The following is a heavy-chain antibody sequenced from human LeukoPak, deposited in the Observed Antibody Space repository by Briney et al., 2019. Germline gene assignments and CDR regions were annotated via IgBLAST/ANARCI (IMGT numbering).Heavy chain of an antibody. V-gene: IGHV1-8*01. J-gene: IGHJ6*02. CDR3: ARDFQGHMGVLLWFGESANYYYGMDA. Sequence: ASVKVSCKASGYTFTSYDINWVRQATGQGLEWMGWMNPNSGNTGYAQKFQGRVTMTRNTSISTAYMELSSLRSEDTAVYYCARDFQGHMGVLLWFGESANYYYGMDAWGQGTTVTVSS. CDR1: GYTFTSYD. D-gene: IGHD3-10*01. CDR2: MNPNSGNT.